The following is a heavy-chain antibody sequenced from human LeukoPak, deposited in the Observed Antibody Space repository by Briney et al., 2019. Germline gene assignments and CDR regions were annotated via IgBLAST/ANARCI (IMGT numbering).Heavy chain of an antibody. D-gene: IGHD2-15*01. J-gene: IGHJ4*02. V-gene: IGHV3-30-3*01. CDR2: ISYDGSNK. Sequence: GGSLRLSCAASGFTFSSYAMHWVRQAPGKGLEWVAVISYDGSNKYYADSVKGRFTISRDNSKNTLYLQMNSLRAEDTAVYYCARGYCSGGSCYKNFDYWGQGTLVTVSS. CDR1: GFTFSSYA. CDR3: ARGYCSGGSCYKNFDY.